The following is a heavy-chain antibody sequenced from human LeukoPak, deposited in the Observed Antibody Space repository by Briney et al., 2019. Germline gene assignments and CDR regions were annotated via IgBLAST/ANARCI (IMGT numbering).Heavy chain of an antibody. Sequence: SETLSLTCTVSGGSISGYYWTWIRQLPGKGLEWIGYIYYSGSTNYNPSLKSRVTISVNTTENQFSLKLSSVTAADTAVYYCARVYCTGTSCYEVYWGQGTLVTVSS. J-gene: IGHJ4*02. D-gene: IGHD2-2*01. V-gene: IGHV4-59*01. CDR3: ARVYCTGTSCYEVY. CDR1: GGSISGYY. CDR2: IYYSGST.